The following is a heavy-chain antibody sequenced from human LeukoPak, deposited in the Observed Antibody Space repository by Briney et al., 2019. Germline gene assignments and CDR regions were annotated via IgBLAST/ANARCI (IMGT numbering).Heavy chain of an antibody. CDR2: INSDGSST. CDR3: AKFGRYFYYFDY. CDR1: GFAFSSYW. D-gene: IGHD1-26*01. V-gene: IGHV3-74*01. J-gene: IGHJ4*02. Sequence: GGSLRLSCAASGFAFSSYWMHWVRQAPGKGLVWVSRINSDGSSTSYADSVKGRFTISRDNAKNTLYLQMNSLRAEDTAVYYCAKFGRYFYYFDYWGQGTLVTVSS.